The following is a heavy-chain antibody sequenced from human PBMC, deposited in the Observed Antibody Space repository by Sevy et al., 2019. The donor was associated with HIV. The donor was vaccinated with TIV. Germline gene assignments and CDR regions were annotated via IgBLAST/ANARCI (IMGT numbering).Heavy chain of an antibody. CDR2: FKSKIHGGTT. CDR3: TRWSGSQSIFDY. V-gene: IGHV3-49*04. CDR1: GFIFGDYG. D-gene: IGHD1-26*01. J-gene: IGHJ4*02. Sequence: GSLRLSCTASGFIFGDYGMSWVRQAPGKGLEWIAFFKSKIHGGTTENAGSVKGRFTISRDDSKNIVYLQMSNLKTEDTAVYYCTRWSGSQSIFDYWGQGTLVTVSS.